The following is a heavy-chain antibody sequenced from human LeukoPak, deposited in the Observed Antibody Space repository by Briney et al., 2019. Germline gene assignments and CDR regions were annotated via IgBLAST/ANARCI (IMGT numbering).Heavy chain of an antibody. D-gene: IGHD3-22*01. J-gene: IGHJ4*02. CDR3: ARDWGAYYHFFDY. Sequence: GGSLRLSCEASGFSMRVYWMSWVRQAPGKGLEWVGNIKQDGGERNYVDSVKGRFTISRDNAKKSLYLQMDSLRAEDAAVYYCARDWGAYYHFFDYWGQGTLVTVSS. CDR1: GFSMRVYW. V-gene: IGHV3-7*01. CDR2: IKQDGGER.